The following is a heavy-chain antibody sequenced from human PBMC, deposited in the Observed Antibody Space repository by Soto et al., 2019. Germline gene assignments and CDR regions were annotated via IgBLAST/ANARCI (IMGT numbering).Heavy chain of an antibody. CDR3: AKYFIRGYNWNYYYYYGMDV. J-gene: IGHJ6*02. D-gene: IGHD1-20*01. CDR1: GFTFSSYA. CDR2: ISGSGGST. Sequence: GGSLRLSCAASGFTFSSYAMSWVRQAPGKGLEWVSAISGSGGSTYYADSVKGRFTISRDNSKNTLYVQMNSLRAEETAVYYCAKYFIRGYNWNYYYYYGMDVWGQGTTVTVSS. V-gene: IGHV3-23*01.